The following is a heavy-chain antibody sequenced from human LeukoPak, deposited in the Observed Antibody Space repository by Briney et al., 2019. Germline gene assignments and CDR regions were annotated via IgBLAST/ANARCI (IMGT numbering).Heavy chain of an antibody. V-gene: IGHV3-7*01. J-gene: IGHJ4*02. CDR1: GFTFSSYW. CDR3: ARVGVCSSQYPFRY. Sequence: GGSLRLSCAASGFTFSSYWMSWVRQAPGKGLEWVANIKQDGSEKYYVDSVKGRFTISRDNAKNSLYLQMNSLRAEDTAVYYCARVGVCSSQYPFRYWGQGTLVTVSS. D-gene: IGHD6-13*01. CDR2: IKQDGSEK.